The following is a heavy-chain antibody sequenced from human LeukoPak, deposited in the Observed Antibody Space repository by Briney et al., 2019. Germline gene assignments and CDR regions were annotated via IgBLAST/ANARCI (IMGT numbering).Heavy chain of an antibody. CDR1: GGSISSYY. V-gene: IGHV4-34*01. CDR3: ARETDVSEYFQH. Sequence: SSETLSLTCTVSGGSISSYYWSWIRQPPGKGLEWIGEINHSGSTNYNPSLKSRVTISVDTSKNQFSLKLSSVTAADTAVYYCARETDVSEYFQHWGQGTLVTVSS. CDR2: INHSGST. D-gene: IGHD3-16*01. J-gene: IGHJ1*01.